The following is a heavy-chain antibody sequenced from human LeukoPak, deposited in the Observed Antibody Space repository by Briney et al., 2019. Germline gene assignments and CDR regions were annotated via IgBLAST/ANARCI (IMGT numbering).Heavy chain of an antibody. V-gene: IGHV1-58*01. D-gene: IGHD3-22*01. Sequence: SVKVSCKASGFTFTSSAVQWVRQARGQRLEWIGWIVVGSGNTNYAQKFQERVTITRDMSTSTAYMELSSLRSKDTAVYYCAAGLIVVSGYYGMNYWGQGTLVTVSS. CDR3: AAGLIVVSGYYGMNY. CDR2: IVVGSGNT. CDR1: GFTFTSSA. J-gene: IGHJ4*02.